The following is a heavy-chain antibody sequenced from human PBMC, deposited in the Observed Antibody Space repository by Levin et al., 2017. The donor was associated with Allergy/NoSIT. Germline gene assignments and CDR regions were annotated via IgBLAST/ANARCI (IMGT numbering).Heavy chain of an antibody. J-gene: IGHJ6*02. D-gene: IGHD6-19*01. CDR3: ARVLSGGWIYYYYYGMDV. CDR2: IKQDGSEK. Sequence: LSLTCAASGFTFSSYWMSWVRQAPGKGLEWVANIKQDGSEKYYVDSVKGRFTISRDNAKNSLYLQMNSLRAEDTAVYYCARVLSGGWIYYYYYGMDVWGQGTTVTVSS. CDR1: GFTFSSYW. V-gene: IGHV3-7*01.